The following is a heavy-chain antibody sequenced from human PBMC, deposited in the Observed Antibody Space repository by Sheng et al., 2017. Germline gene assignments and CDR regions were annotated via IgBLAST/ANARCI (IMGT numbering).Heavy chain of an antibody. CDR3: ARHPYGSGSYYSPRYFDY. Sequence: QVQLQESGPGLVKPSETLSLTCTXSGGSVSSGSLLLELDPAAPREGTGVDWVYLLQWEHQLQPLPLKXRVTISVDTSKNQFSLKLSSVTAADTAVYYCARHPYGSGSYYSPRYFDYWGQGTLVTVSS. CDR2: LLQWEH. J-gene: IGHJ4*02. CDR1: GGSVSSGSLL. D-gene: IGHD3-10*01. V-gene: IGHV4-61*01.